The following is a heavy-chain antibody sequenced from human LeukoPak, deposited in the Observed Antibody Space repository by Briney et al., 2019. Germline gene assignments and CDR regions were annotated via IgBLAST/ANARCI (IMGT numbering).Heavy chain of an antibody. Sequence: PGGSLRLSCAVSGLTISKSWMSWVRQAPGKGLEWVANIDPDGSDIYYVDSVKGRFTVSRDNAKNSLYLQMNSLRVEDTGTYYCIRGSSNYWGQGTLVTV. CDR2: IDPDGSDI. J-gene: IGHJ4*02. CDR1: GLTISKSW. V-gene: IGHV3-7*04. CDR3: IRGSSNY.